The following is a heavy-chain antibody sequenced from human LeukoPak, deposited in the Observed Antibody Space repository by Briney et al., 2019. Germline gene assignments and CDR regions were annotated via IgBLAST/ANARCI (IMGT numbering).Heavy chain of an antibody. CDR2: IYYSGST. J-gene: IGHJ6*03. D-gene: IGHD3-3*01. CDR3: ARGYDFWSGYYGANNYYMDV. V-gene: IGHV4-59*01. CDR1: GGSISSYY. Sequence: PSETLSLTCTVSGGSISSYYWSWIRQPPGKGLEWIGYIYYSGSTNYNPSLKSRVTISVDTSKNQFSLKLSSVTAADTAVYYCARGYDFWSGYYGANNYYMDVWGKGTTVTVSS.